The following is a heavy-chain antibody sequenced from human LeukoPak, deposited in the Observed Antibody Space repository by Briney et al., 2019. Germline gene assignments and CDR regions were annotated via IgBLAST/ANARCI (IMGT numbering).Heavy chain of an antibody. D-gene: IGHD6-19*01. J-gene: IGHJ4*02. CDR1: GGSFSGYY. CDR3: ARHSSFQDY. V-gene: IGHV4-34*01. Sequence: SETLSLTCAVYGGSFSGYYWSWIRQPPGKGLEWIGEINHSGSTNYNPSLKSRVTISVDTSKNQFSLKLSSVTAADTAVYYCARHSSFQDYWGQGTLVTVSS. CDR2: INHSGST.